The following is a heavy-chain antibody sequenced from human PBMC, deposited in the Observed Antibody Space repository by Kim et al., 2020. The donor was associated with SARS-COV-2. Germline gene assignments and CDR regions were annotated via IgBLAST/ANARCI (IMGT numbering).Heavy chain of an antibody. V-gene: IGHV1-46*01. Sequence: AQKFPGRVTMTRDTSTSTVYMELSSLRSEDTAVYYCARDLGDDYGDCLDYWGQGTLVTVSS. J-gene: IGHJ4*02. CDR3: ARDLGDDYGDCLDY. D-gene: IGHD4-17*01.